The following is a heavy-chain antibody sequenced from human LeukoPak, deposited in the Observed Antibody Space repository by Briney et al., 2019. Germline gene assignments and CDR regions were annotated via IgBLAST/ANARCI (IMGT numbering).Heavy chain of an antibody. V-gene: IGHV3-30*04. J-gene: IGHJ4*02. CDR2: ISYDGSNE. Sequence: GGSLRLSCAASGFTFSGYVMHWVRQAPGKGLEWVAIISYDGSNEYYADSVKGRFTISRDNSKNTLYLQMNSLRAADTAVYYCARGGSYGGYHSYWGQGTLVTASS. CDR3: ARGGSYGGYHSY. D-gene: IGHD4-23*01. CDR1: GFTFSGYV.